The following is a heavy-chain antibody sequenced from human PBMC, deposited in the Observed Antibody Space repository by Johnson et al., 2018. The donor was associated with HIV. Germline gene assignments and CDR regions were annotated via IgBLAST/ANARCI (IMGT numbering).Heavy chain of an antibody. CDR1: GFTFSSYD. V-gene: IGHV3-20*04. J-gene: IGHJ3*02. CDR3: ARDRDLGRAFDI. CDR2: INWNGGST. Sequence: QLVESGGGLVQPGGSLRLSCAASGFTFSSYDMHWVRQATGKGLEWVSGINWNGGSTGYADSVKGRFPISRDNAKNSLYLQMNSLRAEDTALYYCARDRDLGRAFDIWGQGTMVTVSS. D-gene: IGHD1-26*01.